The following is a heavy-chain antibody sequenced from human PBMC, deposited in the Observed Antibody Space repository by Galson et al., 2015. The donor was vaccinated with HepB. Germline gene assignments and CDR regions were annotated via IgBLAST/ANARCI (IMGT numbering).Heavy chain of an antibody. CDR3: AREGGGNLDY. J-gene: IGHJ4*02. CDR2: IYYSGST. CDR1: GGSISSGGYY. V-gene: IGHV4-30-4*01. Sequence: TLSLTCAVSGGSISSGGYYWSWIRQPPGKGLEWIGYIYYSGSTYYNPSLKSRVTISVDTSKNQFSLKLSSVTAADTAAYYCAREGGGNLDYWGQGTLVTVSS. D-gene: IGHD4-23*01.